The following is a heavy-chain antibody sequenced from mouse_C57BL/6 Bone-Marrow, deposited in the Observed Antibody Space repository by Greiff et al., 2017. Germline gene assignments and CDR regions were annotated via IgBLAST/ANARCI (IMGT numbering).Heavy chain of an antibody. CDR1: GYTFTSYW. J-gene: IGHJ3*01. Sequence: QVQLQQPGAELVKPGASVKLSCKASGYTFTSYWMHWVKQRPGQGLEWIGMIHPNSGSTNYNEKFKSKATLTVDNSSSTADMQLSSLTSEDSAVYYCARNDGPWFAYWGQGTLVTVSA. V-gene: IGHV1-64*01. D-gene: IGHD2-3*01. CDR3: ARNDGPWFAY. CDR2: IHPNSGST.